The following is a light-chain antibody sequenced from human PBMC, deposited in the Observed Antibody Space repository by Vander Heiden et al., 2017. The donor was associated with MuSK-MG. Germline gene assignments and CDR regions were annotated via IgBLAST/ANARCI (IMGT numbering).Light chain of an antibody. V-gene: IGKV3-20*01. Sequence: EIVLTQSPGTLSLSPGERATLSCRANQGLTNNLAWYQQKPGQAPGLLIYDAIKRASGIPDRFSGSVSGTDFTLTITRLGPEDFAVYYCQLYGNSLWTFGPGTKVEVK. J-gene: IGKJ1*01. CDR1: QGLTNN. CDR3: QLYGNSLWT. CDR2: DAI.